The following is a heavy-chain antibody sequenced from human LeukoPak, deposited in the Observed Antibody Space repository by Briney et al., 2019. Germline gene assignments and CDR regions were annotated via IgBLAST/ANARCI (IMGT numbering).Heavy chain of an antibody. CDR3: ARSGVATCHY. CDR2: INPDGGS. V-gene: IGHV3-23*01. CDR1: GSTFSDYA. Sequence: PGGSLRLSCQASGSTFSDYAMSWIRQAPGKGLEWVSSINPDGGSFFADSVSGRSTTSRDDSRSVVYLQMNTLSAEDTAVYYCARSGVATCHYWGQGILVTVSS. J-gene: IGHJ4*02. D-gene: IGHD3-10*01.